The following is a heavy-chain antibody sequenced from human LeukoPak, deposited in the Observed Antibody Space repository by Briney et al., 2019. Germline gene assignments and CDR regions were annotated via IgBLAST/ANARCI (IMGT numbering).Heavy chain of an antibody. CDR2: IIPIFGTA. CDR3: ARTYYDSSGYPI. D-gene: IGHD3-22*01. V-gene: IGHV1-69*05. Sequence: GSSVKVSCTASGDTFSGYAISWVRHAPGQGLEWMGGIIPIFGTANYAQKFQGRVTLTTDESTSTADMELSSLRSEDTAVYYCARTYYDSSGYPIGGQGTMVTVSS. J-gene: IGHJ3*02. CDR1: GDTFSGYA.